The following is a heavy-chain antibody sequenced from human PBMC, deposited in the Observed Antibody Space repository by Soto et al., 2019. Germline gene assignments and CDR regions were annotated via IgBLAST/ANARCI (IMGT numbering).Heavy chain of an antibody. CDR1: GFTFSSYA. CDR2: ISYDGSNK. V-gene: IGHV3-30-3*01. J-gene: IGHJ4*02. CDR3: AVGDY. Sequence: QVQLVESGGGVVQPGRSLRLSCAASGFTFSSYAMHWVRQAPGKGLEWVAVISYDGSNKYYADSVKGRFTISRDNSKNTLYLQMNSLRDEDTAVYYCAVGDYWGQGTLVTVSS.